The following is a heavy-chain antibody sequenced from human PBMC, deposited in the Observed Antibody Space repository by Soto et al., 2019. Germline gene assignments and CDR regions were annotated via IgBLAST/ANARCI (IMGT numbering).Heavy chain of an antibody. V-gene: IGHV1-69*06. CDR3: ARDRRYYDSSGHLFGYFGY. J-gene: IGHJ4*02. CDR1: GGTFSSYA. Sequence: SVKVSCKASGGTFSSYAISWVRQAPGQGLEWMGGIIPIFGTANYAQKFQGRVTITADKSTSTAYMELSSLRSEDTAVYYCARDRRYYDSSGHLFGYFGYWGQGTLVTVSS. CDR2: IIPIFGTA. D-gene: IGHD3-22*01.